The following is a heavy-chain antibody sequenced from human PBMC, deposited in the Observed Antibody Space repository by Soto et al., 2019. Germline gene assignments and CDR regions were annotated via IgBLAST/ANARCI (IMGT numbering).Heavy chain of an antibody. CDR3: ARLIYDTRLTYIYFES. V-gene: IGHV4-4*02. CDR2: GDRDGSA. D-gene: IGHD3-22*01. J-gene: IGHJ4*02. CDR1: GVSISSGNW. Sequence: PSETLSLTCDVSGVSISSGNWGRWGRQPPGKEREGIGEGDRDGSANYHPSLERRVTISVDTSKNQFSLRLSSVTAADTAIYYCARLIYDTRLTYIYFESWGQGMLVTVSS.